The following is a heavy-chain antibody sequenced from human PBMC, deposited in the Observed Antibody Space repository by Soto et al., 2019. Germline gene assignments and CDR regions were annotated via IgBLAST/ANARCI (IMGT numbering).Heavy chain of an antibody. CDR2: IIPILGIA. Sequence: QVQLVQSGAEVKKPGSSVKVSCKASGGTFSSYTISWVRQAPGQGLEWMGRIIPILGIANYAQKFQGRVTITADKSTSTAYMELSSLRSEDTAVYYCVRGERAGSSRRDDYWGQGTLVTVSS. CDR3: VRGERAGSSRRDDY. D-gene: IGHD6-6*01. J-gene: IGHJ4*02. CDR1: GGTFSSYT. V-gene: IGHV1-69*02.